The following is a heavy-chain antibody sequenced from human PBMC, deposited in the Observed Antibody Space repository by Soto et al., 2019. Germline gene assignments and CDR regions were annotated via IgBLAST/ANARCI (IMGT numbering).Heavy chain of an antibody. J-gene: IGHJ4*02. CDR1: GFTVSGYW. CDR3: ARASVNHGGNSYWIDY. CDR2: IKQDGSEK. V-gene: IGHV3-7*05. Sequence: GGCLRLCGAASGFTVSGYWMSWVHQAPGKGLEWVANIKQDGSEKYYVDSVKGRFTISRDNAKNSLYLQMNSLRAEDTAVYYCARASVNHGGNSYWIDYWGQGTLVTVSS. D-gene: IGHD2-21*02.